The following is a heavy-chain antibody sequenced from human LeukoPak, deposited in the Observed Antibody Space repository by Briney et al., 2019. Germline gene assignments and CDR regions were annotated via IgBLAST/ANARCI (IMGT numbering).Heavy chain of an antibody. CDR2: ISWNSGSI. CDR1: GLTFDDYA. D-gene: IGHD2-15*01. V-gene: IGHV3-9*01. J-gene: IGHJ4*02. CDR3: AKEGVAATYNY. Sequence: GGSLRLSCAASGLTFDDYAMHWVRQAPGKGLEWVSGISWNSGSIGYADSVKGRFTISRDNAKNSLYLQMNSLRAEDTALYYCAKEGVAATYNYWGRGTLVTVSS.